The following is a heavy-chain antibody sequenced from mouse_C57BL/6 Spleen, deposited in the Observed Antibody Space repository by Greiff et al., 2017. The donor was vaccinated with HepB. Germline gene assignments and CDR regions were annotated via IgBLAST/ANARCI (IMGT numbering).Heavy chain of an antibody. CDR2: ISYDGSN. D-gene: IGHD1-1*01. CDR3: ARDTGSSYGDAMDY. V-gene: IGHV3-6*01. CDR1: GYSITSGYY. Sequence: EVKLVESGPGLVKPSQSLSLTCSVTGYSITSGYYWNWIRQFPGNKLEWMGYISYDGSNNYNPSLKNRISITRDTSKNQFFLKLNSVTTEDTATYYCARDTGSSYGDAMDYWGQGTSVTVSS. J-gene: IGHJ4*01.